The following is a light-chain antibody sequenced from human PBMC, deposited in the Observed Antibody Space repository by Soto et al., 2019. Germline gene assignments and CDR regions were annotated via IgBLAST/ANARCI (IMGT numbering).Light chain of an antibody. CDR1: QSVSSSY. CDR2: GAS. Sequence: EIVLTQSPGTLSLSPGERATLSCRASQSVSSSYLAWYQQKPGQAPRLLIYGASSRATGIPDRFSGSGSGTDFTLTISRLEPEDFAVYYCQQYGTSSWTFGQWTKVEIQ. J-gene: IGKJ1*01. V-gene: IGKV3-20*01. CDR3: QQYGTSSWT.